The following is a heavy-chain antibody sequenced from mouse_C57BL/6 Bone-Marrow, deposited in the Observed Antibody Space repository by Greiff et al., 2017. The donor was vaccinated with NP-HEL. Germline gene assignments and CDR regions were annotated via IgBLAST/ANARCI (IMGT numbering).Heavy chain of an antibody. CDR3: ARSNDYDRAWFAY. D-gene: IGHD2-4*01. Sequence: GQRKQVGAELTKPGASVKLSCKATGYTFTGYWIEWVKQRPGHGLEWIGEILPGSGSTNYNEKFKGKATFTADTSSNTAYMQLSSLTTEDSAIYYCARSNDYDRAWFAYWGQGTLVTVSA. CDR2: ILPGSGST. V-gene: IGHV1-9*01. J-gene: IGHJ3*01. CDR1: GYTFTGYW.